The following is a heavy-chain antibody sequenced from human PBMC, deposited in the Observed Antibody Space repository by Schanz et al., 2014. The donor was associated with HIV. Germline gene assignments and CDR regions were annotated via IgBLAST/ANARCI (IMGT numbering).Heavy chain of an antibody. CDR2: IKQDGSET. V-gene: IGHV3-7*01. D-gene: IGHD6-6*01. Sequence: EVQLVESGGGLVQPGRSLRLSCVASGFSFSNYWMSWVRQAPGRGLEWVANIKQDGSETYYVDSVKGRFVISRDNAENSLHLQMNSLRVEDTAVYYCTRRGSAYYFDSWGQGVPVTVSS. J-gene: IGHJ4*02. CDR1: GFSFSNYW. CDR3: TRRGSAYYFDS.